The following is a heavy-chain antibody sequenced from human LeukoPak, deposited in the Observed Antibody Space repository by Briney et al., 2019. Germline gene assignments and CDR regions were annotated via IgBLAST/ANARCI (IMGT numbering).Heavy chain of an antibody. CDR1: GGSIISYY. Sequence: SETLSLTCTVSGGSIISYYWSWIRQPPGRGLEWIGYIYYSGSTNYNPSLKSRVTISVDTSKNQFSLKLSSVTAADTAVYYCARVVDIVATGFDPWGQGTLVTVSS. D-gene: IGHD5-12*01. J-gene: IGHJ5*02. CDR3: ARVVDIVATGFDP. CDR2: IYYSGST. V-gene: IGHV4-59*08.